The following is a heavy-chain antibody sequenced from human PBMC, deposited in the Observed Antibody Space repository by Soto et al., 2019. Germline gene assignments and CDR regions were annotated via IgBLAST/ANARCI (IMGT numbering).Heavy chain of an antibody. Sequence: EVQLVESGGALVQPGGSLRLSCAASGFTFTDYEVNWVRQAPGKGLEWVSYISRTASTMYYADSMKGRFTISRDNAKGSAYLQMNSLRAEDTAVYYCAISDDFYGDFHLDFWGQGILVNVAS. V-gene: IGHV3-48*03. D-gene: IGHD3-10*01. CDR2: ISRTASTM. J-gene: IGHJ4*02. CDR3: AISDDFYGDFHLDF. CDR1: GFTFTDYE.